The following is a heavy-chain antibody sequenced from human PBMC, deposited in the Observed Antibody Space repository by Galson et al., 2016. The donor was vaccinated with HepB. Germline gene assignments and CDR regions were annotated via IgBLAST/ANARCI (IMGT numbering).Heavy chain of an antibody. J-gene: IGHJ3*01. D-gene: IGHD5-18*01. Sequence: VKVSCKASGYSFMSYGISWVRQAPGQGLEWMGWTGAYNGHTNYAQKFQGRVTLTTDTSTTTTYMEVRSLGSDDTAVYYCARDRGYSSDTFDFWGQGTMITVSS. CDR2: TGAYNGHT. V-gene: IGHV1-18*01. CDR1: GYSFMSYG. CDR3: ARDRGYSSDTFDF.